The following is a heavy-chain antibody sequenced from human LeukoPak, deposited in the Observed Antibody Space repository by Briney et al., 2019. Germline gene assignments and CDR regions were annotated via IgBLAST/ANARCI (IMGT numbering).Heavy chain of an antibody. Sequence: PGGSLRLSCAASGFTFSSYAMTWVRQAPDKGLEWVSAISGSDGSTYYADSVKGRFTISRDDSQNTLYLQMNSLSAEDTAVYYCAKVETSGGANCYALDYWGQGTLVTVSS. CDR2: ISGSDGST. D-gene: IGHD2-2*01. V-gene: IGHV3-23*01. CDR3: AKVETSGGANCYALDY. J-gene: IGHJ4*02. CDR1: GFTFSSYA.